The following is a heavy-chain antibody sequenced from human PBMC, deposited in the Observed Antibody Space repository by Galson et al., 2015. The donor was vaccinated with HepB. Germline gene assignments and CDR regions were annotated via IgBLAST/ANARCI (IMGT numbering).Heavy chain of an antibody. D-gene: IGHD3-22*01. J-gene: IGHJ4*02. Sequence: SLRLSCASSGFTFSSYGMQWVRQAPGKGLEWVAVIWYDGSKKYYADSVKGRFIISRDNSKNTLYLQMNSLRAEDTAVYYCARGVSSGHYPTLDYWGQGTLVTVSS. CDR3: ARGVSSGHYPTLDY. CDR2: IWYDGSKK. CDR1: GFTFSSYG. V-gene: IGHV3-33*01.